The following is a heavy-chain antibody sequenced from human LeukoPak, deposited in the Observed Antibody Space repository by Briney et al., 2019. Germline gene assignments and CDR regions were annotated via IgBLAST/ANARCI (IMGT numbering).Heavy chain of an antibody. CDR2: MNPKRGDT. CDR1: GYTFTSYD. V-gene: IGHV1-8*03. J-gene: IGHJ4*02. CDR3: ARDGADYGGNGGFDY. D-gene: IGHD4-23*01. Sequence: ASVKVSCKASGYTFTSYDINWVGQATGQGGEWMGWMNPKRGDTGYAQKFQGRVAITRNTAISTAYMELSRLRSEDTAVYSCARDGADYGGNGGFDYWGQGTLVTVSS.